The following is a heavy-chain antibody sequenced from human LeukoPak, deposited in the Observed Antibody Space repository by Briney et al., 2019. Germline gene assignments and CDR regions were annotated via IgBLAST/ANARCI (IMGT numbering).Heavy chain of an antibody. D-gene: IGHD6-13*01. CDR1: GFTFSSYG. Sequence: GGSLRLSCAASGFTFSSYGMHWVRQAPGKGLEWVAVMWYDGSNKYYADSVKGRFTISRDNSKNTLYLQMNSLRAEDTAVYYCATDSSLSGFDYWGQGTLVTVSS. J-gene: IGHJ4*02. CDR2: MWYDGSNK. CDR3: ATDSSLSGFDY. V-gene: IGHV3-33*01.